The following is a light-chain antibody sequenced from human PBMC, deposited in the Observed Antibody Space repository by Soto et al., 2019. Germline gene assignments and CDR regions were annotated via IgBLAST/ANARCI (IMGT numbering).Light chain of an antibody. CDR2: EGS. J-gene: IGLJ1*01. CDR3: CSSASSSPFYV. Sequence: QSVLTQPASVSGSPGQSITISCTGTSSDVGSYKLVSWYQQHPGKAPKLMIYEGSKRPSGVSNRFSGSKSGNTASLTIPGLQAEDEADYYCCSSASSSPFYVFGTGTKVTVL. CDR1: SSDVGSYKL. V-gene: IGLV2-23*01.